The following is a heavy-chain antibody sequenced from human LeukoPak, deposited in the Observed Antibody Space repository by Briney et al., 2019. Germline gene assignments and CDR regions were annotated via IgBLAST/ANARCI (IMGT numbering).Heavy chain of an antibody. V-gene: IGHV3-30*04. CDR2: ISSNGNDK. Sequence: GGSLRLSCSTSGFTFSSYAMNWVRQAPGKGLEWVALISSNGNDKLYGDSVKGRFTISRDDSKSTLYLQMNSLRVEDTAVYYCTTKVIRGNSGDDYDDWGQGTLVPVSS. CDR1: GFTFSSYA. CDR3: TTKVIRGNSGDDYDD. J-gene: IGHJ4*02. D-gene: IGHD5-12*01.